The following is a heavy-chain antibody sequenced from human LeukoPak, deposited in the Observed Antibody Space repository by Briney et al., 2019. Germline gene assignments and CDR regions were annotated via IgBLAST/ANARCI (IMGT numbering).Heavy chain of an antibody. CDR2: IIPSGHTT. Sequence: GGSLRLSCAASGFTFNSYAMSWVRQAPGKGLEWVSGIIPSGHTTYYADSVRGRFTISRDNSRNTVYLQMNSLRAEDTAVYYCAKDDRWLQFCCWGQGTLVTVSA. J-gene: IGHJ4*02. D-gene: IGHD5-24*01. CDR3: AKDDRWLQFCC. V-gene: IGHV3-23*01. CDR1: GFTFNSYA.